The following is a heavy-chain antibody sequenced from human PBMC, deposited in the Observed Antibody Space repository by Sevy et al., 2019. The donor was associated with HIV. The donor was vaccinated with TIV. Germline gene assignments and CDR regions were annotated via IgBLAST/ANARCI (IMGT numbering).Heavy chain of an antibody. CDR1: GLTFSNYV. CDR3: ARNLSPSGAFDI. Sequence: GGSLRLSCAASGLTFSNYVMSWVRQAPGKGLEWLSVISGSSGTTYAAESVKGRFTISRDNSKNTLYLHMSSLGAEDTAFYYCARNLSPSGAFDIWGQGTRVTVSS. J-gene: IGHJ3*02. V-gene: IGHV3-23*01. D-gene: IGHD6-25*01. CDR2: ISGSSGTT.